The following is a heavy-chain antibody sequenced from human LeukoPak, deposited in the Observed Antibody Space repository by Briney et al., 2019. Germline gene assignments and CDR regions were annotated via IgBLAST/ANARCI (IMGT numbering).Heavy chain of an antibody. J-gene: IGHJ6*03. CDR1: GGSFSGYY. CDR3: ARGGPRLTMVRGVIIPLYYYYMDV. V-gene: IGHV4-59*01. CDR2: IYYSGST. Sequence: SETLSLTCAVYGGSFSGYYWSWIRQPPGKGLEWIGYIYYSGSTNYNPSLKSRVTISVDTSKNQFSLKLSSVTAADTAVYYCARGGPRLTMVRGVIIPLYYYYMDVWGKGTTVTISS. D-gene: IGHD3-10*01.